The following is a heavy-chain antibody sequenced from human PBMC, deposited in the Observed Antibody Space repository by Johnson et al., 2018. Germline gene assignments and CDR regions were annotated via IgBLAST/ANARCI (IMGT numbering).Heavy chain of an antibody. V-gene: IGHV3-53*01. Sequence: VQLVESGGGLIQPGGSLRLSCAASGFTVSSNYMSWVRQAPGKGLEWVSVIYSGGSTYYADSVKGRFTISRDNSKNPLYLQMNSLRAEDTAVYYCARDQDQRRYGKSFYYGMDGWGQGTTVTVSS. CDR3: ARDQDQRRYGKSFYYGMDG. CDR2: IYSGGST. D-gene: IGHD2-2*02. J-gene: IGHJ6*02. CDR1: GFTVSSNY.